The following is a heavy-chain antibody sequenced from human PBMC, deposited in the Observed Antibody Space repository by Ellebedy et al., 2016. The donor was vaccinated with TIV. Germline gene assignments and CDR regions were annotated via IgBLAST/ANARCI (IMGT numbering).Heavy chain of an antibody. CDR3: VRLPGTTVVTPTDD. D-gene: IGHD4-23*01. CDR2: INHSGST. Sequence: SETLSLTCAVYVGSFRGYYWSWIRQPPGKGLEWIGEINHSGSTNYNPSLKSRVTMSVDTSKNQFSLKLSSVTAADTAVYYCVRLPGTTVVTPTDDWGQGTLVTVSS. CDR1: VGSFRGYY. J-gene: IGHJ4*02. V-gene: IGHV4-34*01.